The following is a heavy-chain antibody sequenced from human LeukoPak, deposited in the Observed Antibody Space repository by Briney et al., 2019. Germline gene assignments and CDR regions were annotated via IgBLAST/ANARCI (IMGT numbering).Heavy chain of an antibody. D-gene: IGHD1-26*01. Sequence: RASVKVSCTASGYIFSSYYMHLVRQAPGQGLEWMGIINPRGGSTTYAQKFQGRLTMTKDMSTNTLYIELSSLRSEDTAVYYCAREHSASALDFWGEGTVVSVFS. CDR1: GYIFSSYY. CDR3: AREHSASALDF. J-gene: IGHJ4*02. CDR2: INPRGGST. V-gene: IGHV1-46*01.